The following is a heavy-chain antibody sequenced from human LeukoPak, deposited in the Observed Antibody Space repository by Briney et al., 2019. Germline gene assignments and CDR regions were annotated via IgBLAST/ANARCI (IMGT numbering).Heavy chain of an antibody. J-gene: IGHJ2*01. V-gene: IGHV1-18*01. Sequence: GASVKVSCKASGYTFTSYGISWARQAPGQGLEWMGWISAYNGNTNYAQKLQGRVTMTEDTSTDTAYMELSSLRSEDTAVYSCATDRPKYGDYNQRARPRYWYFDLWGRGTLVTVSS. CDR3: ATDRPKYGDYNQRARPRYWYFDL. CDR1: GYTFTSYG. CDR2: ISAYNGNT. D-gene: IGHD4-17*01.